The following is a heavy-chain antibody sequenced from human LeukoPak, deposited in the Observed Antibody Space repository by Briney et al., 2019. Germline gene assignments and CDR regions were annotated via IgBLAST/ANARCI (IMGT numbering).Heavy chain of an antibody. V-gene: IGHV3-74*01. D-gene: IGHD3-10*01. CDR1: GFTFSSYW. J-gene: IGHJ4*02. CDR2: INSDGSST. Sequence: GGSLRLSCAASGFTFSSYWMHWVRQAPGKGLVWVSRINSDGSSTSYADSVKGRFTISRDNAKNTLYLQMNSLRAEDTAVYYCARDLPPSYYGSGESPLDYWGQGTLVTVSS. CDR3: ARDLPPSYYGSGESPLDY.